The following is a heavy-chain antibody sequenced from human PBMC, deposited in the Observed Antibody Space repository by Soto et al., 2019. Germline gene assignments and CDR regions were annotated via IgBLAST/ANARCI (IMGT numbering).Heavy chain of an antibody. D-gene: IGHD2-2*01. CDR3: ARVTGGDQLLSLYYYYMDV. Sequence: QVQLQESGPGLVKPSQTLSLTCTVSGGSISSGGYYWSWIRQHPGKGLEWIGYIYYSGSTYYNPSLKSRVTISVDTSKNQFSLKLSSVTAADTAVYYCARVTGGDQLLSLYYYYMDVWGKGTTVTVSS. J-gene: IGHJ6*03. V-gene: IGHV4-31*03. CDR1: GGSISSGGYY. CDR2: IYYSGST.